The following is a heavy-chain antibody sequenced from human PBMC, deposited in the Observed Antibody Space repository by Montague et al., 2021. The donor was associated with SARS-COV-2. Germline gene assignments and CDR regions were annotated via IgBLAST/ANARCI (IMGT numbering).Heavy chain of an antibody. Sequence: SETLSLTCIVSGSSVRSYYWSWIRQPPGKGLEWIGYIYDSGSTNXNPSLKSRVTISVDTSKNQFSLKLSSVTAADTAVYYCARENTVTTFGGPYYIDSWGQGTRATVSA. CDR1: GSSVRSYY. J-gene: IGHJ4*02. CDR3: ARENTVTTFGGPYYIDS. V-gene: IGHV4-59*02. CDR2: IYDSGST. D-gene: IGHD4-17*01.